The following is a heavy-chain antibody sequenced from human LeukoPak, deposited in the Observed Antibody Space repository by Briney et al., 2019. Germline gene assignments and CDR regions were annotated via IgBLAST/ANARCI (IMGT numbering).Heavy chain of an antibody. V-gene: IGHV3-23*01. Sequence: PGGSLRLSCAASGFTFSSYTMSWVRQAPGKGLEWVSGISGSGGTTNYADSVKGRFTISRDNSKNALYLQMNSLRAEDTAVYYCAKVRSGWYGNYWGQGTLVTVSS. CDR2: ISGSGGTT. D-gene: IGHD6-19*01. CDR3: AKVRSGWYGNY. CDR1: GFTFSSYT. J-gene: IGHJ4*02.